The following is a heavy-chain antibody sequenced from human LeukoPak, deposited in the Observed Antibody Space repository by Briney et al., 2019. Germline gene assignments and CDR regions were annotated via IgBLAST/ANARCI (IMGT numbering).Heavy chain of an antibody. J-gene: IGHJ3*02. CDR1: GFTVSSYA. CDR3: QAAGTDDAFDI. D-gene: IGHD6-13*01. Sequence: GGSLRLSCAASGFTVSSYAMHWVRQAPGKGLEYVSAISSNGGSTYYANSVKGRFTISRDNSKNTLYLQMGSLRAEDMAVYYCQAAGTDDAFDIWGQGTMVTVSS. CDR2: ISSNGGST. V-gene: IGHV3-64*01.